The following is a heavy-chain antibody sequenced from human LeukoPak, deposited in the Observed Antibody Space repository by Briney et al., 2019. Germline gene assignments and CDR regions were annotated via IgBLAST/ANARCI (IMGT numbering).Heavy chain of an antibody. J-gene: IGHJ6*03. CDR1: GYTFTSYG. CDR3: ARDRGSSSWFYYYYYMDV. D-gene: IGHD6-13*01. Sequence: ASVKVSCKASGYTFTSYGISWVRQAPGQGLEWMGWISAYNGNTNYAQKLQGRVTMTTDTSTSTAYMELRSLRSDDTAVYYCARDRGSSSWFYYYYYMDVWSKGTTVTVSS. CDR2: ISAYNGNT. V-gene: IGHV1-18*01.